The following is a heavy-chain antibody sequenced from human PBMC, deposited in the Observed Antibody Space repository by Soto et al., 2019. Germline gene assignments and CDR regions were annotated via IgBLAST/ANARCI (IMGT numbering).Heavy chain of an antibody. CDR2: LYYGRSA. CDR3: ALRSMAVVPEY. J-gene: IGHJ4*02. D-gene: IGHD3-22*01. V-gene: IGHV4-59*01. CDR1: GDSISSYY. Sequence: QVQLQESGPGLVKPSETLSLTCAVSGDSISSYYCMWIRQPPGKGLESIGYLYYGRSANYNPSLKSRITLSVDTSTNQCSLMLSSMTAADTAVYYCALRSMAVVPEYWGQGTLVTVSS.